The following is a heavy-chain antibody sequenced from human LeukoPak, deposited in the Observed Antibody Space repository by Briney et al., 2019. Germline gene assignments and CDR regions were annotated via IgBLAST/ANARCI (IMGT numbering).Heavy chain of an antibody. Sequence: PGGSLRLSCAASGLTVSSNYMSWVRQAPGKGLEWVSVIYSAGSTYYADSVKGRFTISRHNSRNTLYLQMNSLRAEDTAVYYCARHIGFDAFDIWGQGTMVTVSS. J-gene: IGHJ3*02. V-gene: IGHV3-53*04. CDR2: IYSAGST. CDR3: ARHIGFDAFDI. CDR1: GLTVSSNY.